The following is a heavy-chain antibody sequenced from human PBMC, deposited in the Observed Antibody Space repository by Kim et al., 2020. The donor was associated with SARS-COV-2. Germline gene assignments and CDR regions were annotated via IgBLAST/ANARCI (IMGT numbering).Heavy chain of an antibody. Sequence: SETLSLTCTVSGGSVSSGSYYWTWIRQPPGKGLEWIGSVYYSGSTNYNPSLNLKSRVIVSLDTSKNQFSLNLNSVTAADTAVYYCARLNRKVVVTAMAFDPWGQGTLVTVSS. D-gene: IGHD2-21*02. J-gene: IGHJ5*02. V-gene: IGHV4-61*01. CDR2: VYYSGST. CDR3: ARLNRKVVVTAMAFDP. CDR1: GGSVSSGSYY.